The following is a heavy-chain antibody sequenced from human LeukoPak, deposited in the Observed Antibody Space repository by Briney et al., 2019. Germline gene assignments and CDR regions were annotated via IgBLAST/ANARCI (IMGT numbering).Heavy chain of an antibody. V-gene: IGHV3-11*01. D-gene: IGHD5-24*01. CDR1: GFTLSDYY. Sequence: PGGSLRLSCAASGFTLSDYYMSWIRQAPGKGLERVSYISSSGSTIYYADSVKGRFTISRDNAKNSLYLQMNSLRAEDTAVYYCARVIKNTEMATRYWGQGTLVTVSS. CDR2: ISSSGSTI. CDR3: ARVIKNTEMATRY. J-gene: IGHJ4*02.